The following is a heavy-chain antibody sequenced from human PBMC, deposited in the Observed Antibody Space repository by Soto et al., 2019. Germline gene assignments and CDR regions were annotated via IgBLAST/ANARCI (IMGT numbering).Heavy chain of an antibody. V-gene: IGHV3-21*01. CDR2: ISSSGTYI. CDR1: GFTSSSYS. J-gene: IGHJ2*01. D-gene: IGHD5-18*01. Sequence: PGGSLRLSCAASGFTSSSYSMNWVRQAPGKGLEWVSSISSSGTYIYYADSVKGRFTISRDNAKNSLYLQMNSLRAEDTAVYYCARDPLWGTAMVLWYFDLWGRGTLVTVSS. CDR3: ARDPLWGTAMVLWYFDL.